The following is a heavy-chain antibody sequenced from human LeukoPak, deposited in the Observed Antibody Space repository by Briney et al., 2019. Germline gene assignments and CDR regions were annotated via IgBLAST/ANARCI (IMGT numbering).Heavy chain of an antibody. V-gene: IGHV1-69*05. CDR1: GGTFSSYA. CDR3: TSRHYDYVWGSYRTFDY. D-gene: IGHD3-16*02. CDR2: IIPIFGTA. J-gene: IGHJ4*02. Sequence: RASVKVSCKASGGTFSSYAISWVRQAPGQGLEWMGRIIPIFGTANYAQKFQGRVTITTDESTSTAYMELSSLRSEDTAVYYCTSRHYDYVWGSYRTFDYWGQGTLVTVSS.